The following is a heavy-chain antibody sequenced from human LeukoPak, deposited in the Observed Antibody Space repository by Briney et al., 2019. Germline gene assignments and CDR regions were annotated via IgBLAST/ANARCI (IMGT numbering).Heavy chain of an antibody. V-gene: IGHV1-69*13. CDR1: XGXXSSYA. CDR3: ATRIAAAVWGHWFDP. D-gene: IGHD6-13*01. Sequence: SXKVXXKAXXGXXSSYAISWVRQAPGQGLEWMGGIIPIFGTANYAQKFQGRVTITADESTSTAYMELSSLRSEDTAVYYCATRIAAAVWGHWFDPWGQGTLVTVSS. J-gene: IGHJ5*02. CDR2: IIPIFGTA.